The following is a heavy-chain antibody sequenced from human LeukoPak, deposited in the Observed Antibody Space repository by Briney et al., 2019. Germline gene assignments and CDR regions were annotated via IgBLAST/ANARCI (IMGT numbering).Heavy chain of an antibody. D-gene: IGHD3-22*01. CDR2: ISISGEYI. CDR3: SNVGRHQYDSSGHLSY. V-gene: IGHV3-23*01. J-gene: IGHJ4*02. CDR1: LVTFCAYA. Sequence: GGSLRLSCAASLVTFCAYAICCGPPGPEEGLGRVSSISISGEYISYTDAVKGRFTISRDNSNTTMYLEMNILRAEDTAVDYCSNVGRHQYDSSGHLSYWGQGALVTVSS.